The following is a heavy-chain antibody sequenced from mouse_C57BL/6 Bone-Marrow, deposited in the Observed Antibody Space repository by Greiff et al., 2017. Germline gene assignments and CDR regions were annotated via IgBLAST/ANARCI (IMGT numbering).Heavy chain of an antibody. Sequence: QVQLQQPGAELVRPGSSVKLSCKASGYTFTSYWMHWVKQRPIQGLEWIGNIDPSDSDTHYNQKFKDKAKLTVDKSSSTAYMQLSSLTSEDSAVYCCARLPGWGQGTTLTVSS. CDR2: IDPSDSDT. CDR1: GYTFTSYW. V-gene: IGHV1-52*01. J-gene: IGHJ2*01. CDR3: ARLPG. D-gene: IGHD5-5*01.